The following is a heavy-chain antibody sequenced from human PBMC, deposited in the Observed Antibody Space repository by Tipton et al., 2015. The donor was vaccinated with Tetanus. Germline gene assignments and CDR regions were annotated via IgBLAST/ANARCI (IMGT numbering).Heavy chain of an antibody. CDR1: GGSISSSSYY. Sequence: TLSLTCTVSGGSISSSSYYWGWIRQPPGKGLEWIGSIYYSGSTYYNPSLKSRVTISADTSKNQFSLKLSSVTAADTAVYYCARHYYDFWSGYLSYFDYWGQGTLVTVSS. CDR3: ARHYYDFWSGYLSYFDY. D-gene: IGHD3-3*01. J-gene: IGHJ4*02. CDR2: IYYSGST. V-gene: IGHV4-39*01.